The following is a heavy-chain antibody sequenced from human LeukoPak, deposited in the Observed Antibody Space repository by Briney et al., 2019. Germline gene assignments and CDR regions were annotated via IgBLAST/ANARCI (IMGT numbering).Heavy chain of an antibody. V-gene: IGHV3-30*02. CDR1: GFTFSSFA. CDR3: AKDSVGGQNWFDP. CDR2: IRYDGSHQ. D-gene: IGHD2-15*01. Sequence: GGSLRLSCAASGFTFSSFAMHWVRQPSGKGLEWVAFIRYDGSHQYYADSAKGRVTISRDNSKNTLYLQMNSLRPEDTAVYYCAKDSVGGQNWFDPWGQGTLVTVSS. J-gene: IGHJ5*02.